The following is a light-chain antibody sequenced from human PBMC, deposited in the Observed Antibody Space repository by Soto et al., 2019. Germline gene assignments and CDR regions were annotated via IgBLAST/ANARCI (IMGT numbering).Light chain of an antibody. CDR1: SSDVGGYNY. V-gene: IGLV2-8*01. CDR3: ILYGGSTLFV. J-gene: IGLJ1*01. Sequence: QSVLTQPPSASGSPGQSVTISCTGTSSDVGGYNYVSWFQYHPGKAPKLLIHEVNKRPSGVPDRFSGSKSGNTASLTVSGLQAEDEADYYCILYGGSTLFVFGTGTKVTVL. CDR2: EVN.